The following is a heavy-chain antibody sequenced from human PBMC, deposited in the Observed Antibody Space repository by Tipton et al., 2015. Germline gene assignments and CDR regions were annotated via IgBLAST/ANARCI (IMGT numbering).Heavy chain of an antibody. V-gene: IGHV5-51*01. Sequence: VQLVQSGAEVKKPGESLKISCKGSGYIFTSFWIGWVRQMPGKGLEWMGTIDPGDSETRYNPSFQGQVTISAEKSITTAYLQRRSLKASDPAMYYCVRRARRVGSHSYPYYFDYWGQGTLVPVSS. CDR1: GYIFTSFW. CDR2: IDPGDSET. CDR3: VRRARRVGSHSYPYYFDY. J-gene: IGHJ4*02. D-gene: IGHD1-26*01.